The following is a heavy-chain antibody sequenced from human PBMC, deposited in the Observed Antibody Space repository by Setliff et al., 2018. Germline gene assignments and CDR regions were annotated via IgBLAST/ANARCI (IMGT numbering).Heavy chain of an antibody. D-gene: IGHD3-22*01. J-gene: IGHJ5*02. V-gene: IGHV1-46*01. CDR3: ARAPWGDDYDSLYTWFDP. CDR1: GYGFTSHY. CDR2: VNPSGGKT. Sequence: ASVKVSCKTSGYGFTSHYFHWLRQAPGQGLERMGIVNPSGGKTTLSQKFQGRVSMTADASTATVYMELHSLTSEDTAIYYCARAPWGDDYDSLYTWFDPWGQGSLGTVS.